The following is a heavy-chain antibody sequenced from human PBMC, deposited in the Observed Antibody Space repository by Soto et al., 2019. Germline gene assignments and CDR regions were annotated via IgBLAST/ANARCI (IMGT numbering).Heavy chain of an antibody. CDR3: AKDLRAAITLGGMDV. J-gene: IGHJ6*02. V-gene: IGHV3-30*18. D-gene: IGHD3-10*01. CDR1: GFTFSSYG. Sequence: GGSLRLSCAASGFTFSSYGMHWVRQAPGKGLEWVAVISYDGSNKYYADSVKGRFTISRDNSKNTLYLQMNSLRAEDTAVYYCAKDLRAAITLGGMDVWGQGTTVTVSS. CDR2: ISYDGSNK.